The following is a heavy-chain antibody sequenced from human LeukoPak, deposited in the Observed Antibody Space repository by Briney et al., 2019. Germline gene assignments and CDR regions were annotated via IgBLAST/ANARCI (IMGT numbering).Heavy chain of an antibody. D-gene: IGHD6-6*01. CDR1: GFTFSSYA. CDR2: ISYDGSNK. J-gene: IGHJ3*02. CDR3: AREEESIAARQVLPGAFDI. Sequence: QPGGSLRLSCAASGFTFSSYAMHWVRQAPGKGLEWVAVISYDGSNKYYADSVKGRFTISRDNSKNTLYLQMNSLRAEDTAVYYCAREEESIAARQVLPGAFDIWGQGTMVTVSS. V-gene: IGHV3-30*01.